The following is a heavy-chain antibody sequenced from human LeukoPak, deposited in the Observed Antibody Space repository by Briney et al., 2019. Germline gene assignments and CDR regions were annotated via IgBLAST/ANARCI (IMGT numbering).Heavy chain of an antibody. J-gene: IGHJ5*02. D-gene: IGHD3-10*01. V-gene: IGHV1-3*01. CDR1: GYTFTSYA. CDR3: ARAPRITMVRGEPTWGGHYWFDP. Sequence: GASVKVSCKASGYTFTSYAMHWVRQAPGQRLEWMGWINAGNGNTKYSQKFQGRVTITRDTSASTAYMELSSLRSEDTAVYYCARAPRITMVRGEPTWGGHYWFDPWGQGTLVTVSS. CDR2: INAGNGNT.